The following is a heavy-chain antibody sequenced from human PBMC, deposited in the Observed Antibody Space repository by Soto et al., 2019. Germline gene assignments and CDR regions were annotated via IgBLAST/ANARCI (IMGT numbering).Heavy chain of an antibody. D-gene: IGHD2-15*01. Sequence: GGSLRLSCAASVFTFSSYAMSWVRQAPGKGLEWVSAISGSGGSTYYADSVKGRFTISRDNSKNTLYLQMNSLRAEDTAVYYCAKAIKVASYYYGMDVWGQGTTVTVSS. CDR3: AKAIKVASYYYGMDV. J-gene: IGHJ6*02. V-gene: IGHV3-23*01. CDR1: VFTFSSYA. CDR2: ISGSGGST.